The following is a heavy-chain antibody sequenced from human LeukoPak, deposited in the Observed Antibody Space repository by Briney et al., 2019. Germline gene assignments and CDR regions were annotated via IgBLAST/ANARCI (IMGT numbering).Heavy chain of an antibody. J-gene: IGHJ4*02. CDR1: GFTFSSYE. D-gene: IGHD3-10*01. V-gene: IGHV3-48*03. CDR3: AKEHTSGRPS. Sequence: PGGSLRLSCAASGFTFSSYEMNWVRQAPGKGLEWVSYISSSGSTIYYADSVKGRFTISRDISQNTLYLQMNSLRVEDTAIYYCAKEHTSGRPSWGQGTLVTVSS. CDR2: ISSSGSTI.